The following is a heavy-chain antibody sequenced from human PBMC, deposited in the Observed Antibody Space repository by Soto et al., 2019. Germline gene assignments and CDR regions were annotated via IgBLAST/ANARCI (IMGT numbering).Heavy chain of an antibody. D-gene: IGHD3-3*01. Sequence: PSETLSLTCTVSGGSISSSSYYWGWIRQPPGKGLEWIGSIYYSGSTYYNPSLKSRVTISVDTSKNQFSLKLSSVTAADTALYYCAGQAYDFWSGYYTHWFDPWGQGTLVTVSS. CDR1: GGSISSSSYY. CDR2: IYYSGST. CDR3: AGQAYDFWSGYYTHWFDP. J-gene: IGHJ5*02. V-gene: IGHV4-39*01.